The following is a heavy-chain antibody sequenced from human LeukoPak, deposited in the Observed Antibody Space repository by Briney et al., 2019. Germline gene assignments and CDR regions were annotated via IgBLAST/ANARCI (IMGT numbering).Heavy chain of an antibody. CDR1: GYTFTSYD. V-gene: IGHV1-8*01. D-gene: IGHD3-10*01. J-gene: IGHJ5*02. Sequence: GASVKVSCKASGYTFTSYDINWVRQAPGQGLEWMGWMNPNSGNTVYAQKFQGRVTMARNTSISTAYMELSSLRSEDTAVYYCARVLGSGRRNLNWFDPWGQGTLVTVSS. CDR2: MNPNSGNT. CDR3: ARVLGSGRRNLNWFDP.